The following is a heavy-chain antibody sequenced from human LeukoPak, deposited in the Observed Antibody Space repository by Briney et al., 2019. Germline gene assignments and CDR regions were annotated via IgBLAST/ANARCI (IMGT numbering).Heavy chain of an antibody. CDR2: ISYDGSNK. J-gene: IGHJ6*02. D-gene: IGHD6-13*01. Sequence: GGGLGLSCAASGCTFRSYAMHWGRRAPGKGGGGGGVISYDGSNKYYADSVEGRFTISRDNSKNTLYLQMNSLRAEDTAVYYCARDPGIAAHRMDVWGQGTTVTVSS. V-gene: IGHV3-30-3*01. CDR1: GCTFRSYA. CDR3: ARDPGIAAHRMDV.